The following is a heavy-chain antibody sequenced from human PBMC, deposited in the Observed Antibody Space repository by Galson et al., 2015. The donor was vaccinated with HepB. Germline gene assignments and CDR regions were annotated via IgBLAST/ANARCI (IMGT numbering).Heavy chain of an antibody. V-gene: IGHV1-69*02. D-gene: IGHD3-22*01. CDR3: ARAGSLVVVAPFDY. Sequence: SVKVSCKASGGTFSSYTISWVRQAPGQGLEWMGRIIPILGIANYAQKFQGRVTITADKSTSTAYMELSSLRSEDTAVYYCARAGSLVVVAPFDYWGQGTLVTVSS. J-gene: IGHJ4*02. CDR1: GGTFSSYT. CDR2: IIPILGIA.